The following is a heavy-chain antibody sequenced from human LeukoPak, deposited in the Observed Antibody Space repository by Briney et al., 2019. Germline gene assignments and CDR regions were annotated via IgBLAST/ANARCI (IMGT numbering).Heavy chain of an antibody. Sequence: SETLSLTCIVSGGSITSYYWSWIRQPPGKGLEWIGYIYHSGSTNYNPSLKSRVTISVDTSKNQFSLKLRSVTAADTAVYYCAGSSILNYYFDFWGRGTLVTVSS. V-gene: IGHV4-59*01. CDR3: AGSSILNYYFDF. CDR2: IYHSGST. CDR1: GGSITSYY. J-gene: IGHJ2*01. D-gene: IGHD5-24*01.